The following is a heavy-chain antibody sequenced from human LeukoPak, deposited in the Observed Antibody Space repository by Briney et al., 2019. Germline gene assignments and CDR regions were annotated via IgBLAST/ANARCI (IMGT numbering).Heavy chain of an antibody. CDR3: ARVLARGDGYNSPFDY. CDR1: GGTFSSYA. CDR2: IIPILGIA. V-gene: IGHV1-69*04. Sequence: GASVKVSCKASGGTFSSYAISWVRQSPGQGLEWMGRIIPILGIANYAQKFQGRVTITADKSTSTAYMELSSLRSEDTAVYYCARVLARGDGYNSPFDYWGQGTLVTVSS. D-gene: IGHD5-24*01. J-gene: IGHJ4*02.